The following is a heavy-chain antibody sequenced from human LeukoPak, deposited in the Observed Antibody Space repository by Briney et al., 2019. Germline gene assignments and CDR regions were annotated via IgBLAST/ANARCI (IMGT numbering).Heavy chain of an antibody. V-gene: IGHV3-23*01. D-gene: IGHD6-19*01. CDR1: GFTFSSYA. Sequence: TGGSLRLSCAASGFTFSSYAMSWVRQAPGKGLEWVSAITGSGAGTYYADSVKGRFTISRDNSKNTLYLQMNSLRAEDTAVYYCAKRISGWYYIDYWGQGTLATVSS. J-gene: IGHJ4*02. CDR3: AKRISGWYYIDY. CDR2: ITGSGAGT.